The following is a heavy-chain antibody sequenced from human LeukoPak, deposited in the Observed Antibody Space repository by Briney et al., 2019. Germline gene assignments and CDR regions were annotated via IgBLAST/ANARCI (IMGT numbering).Heavy chain of an antibody. CDR3: ARDAGGRTQREGWFDP. CDR1: GFTFSDYS. D-gene: IGHD1-1*01. CDR2: TSSGSSWI. Sequence: PGGSLRLSCAASGFTFSDYSMNWVRQTPGKGLEWVASTSSGSSWIYYADSVRGRFTISRDNAKNLLYLQMNSPRVEDTAIYYCARDAGGRTQREGWFDPWGQGTLVTVSS. J-gene: IGHJ5*02. V-gene: IGHV3-21*06.